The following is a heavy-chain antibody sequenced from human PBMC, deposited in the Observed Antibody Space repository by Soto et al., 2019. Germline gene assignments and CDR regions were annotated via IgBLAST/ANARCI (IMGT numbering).Heavy chain of an antibody. CDR2: IYYSGST. CDR1: GGSISNYY. Sequence: SETLSLTCTVSGGSISNYYWSWIRQPPGKGLEWIGYIYYSGSTNYNPSLKSRVTISVDTSKNQFSLKLSSVTAADTAVYYCARCYSYGYVGYYYYGMDVWGQGTTVTVSS. V-gene: IGHV4-59*01. J-gene: IGHJ6*02. CDR3: ARCYSYGYVGYYYYGMDV. D-gene: IGHD5-18*01.